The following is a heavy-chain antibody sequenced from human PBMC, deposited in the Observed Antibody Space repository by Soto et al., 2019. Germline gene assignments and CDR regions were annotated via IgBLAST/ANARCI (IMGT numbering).Heavy chain of an antibody. J-gene: IGHJ6*02. CDR3: PEPLYDYVWGIYRKPTRPGGPYSYYGRDV. Sequence: GGSLRLSCTASGFTVSSNYMSWVRQAPGKGLEWVSTIGIAGDTYYPGSVMGRFTISRDNAKKSLYLQMNSLIAEDMAVYYRPEPLYDYVWGIYRKPTRPGGPYSYYGRDVWGQGTRVTVSS. CDR2: IGIAGDT. D-gene: IGHD3-16*02. CDR1: GFTVSSNY. V-gene: IGHV3-13*04.